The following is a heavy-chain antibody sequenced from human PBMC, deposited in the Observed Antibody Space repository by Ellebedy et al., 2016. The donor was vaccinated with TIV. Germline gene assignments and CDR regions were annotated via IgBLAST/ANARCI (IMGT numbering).Heavy chain of an antibody. CDR1: IPSFTGYH. J-gene: IGHJ3*01. D-gene: IGHD1-1*01. V-gene: IGHV4-34*01. Sequence: GSLRLSXEVDIPSFTGYHWAWVRQPPGEGLEWIGDVDHRGTARYISSLKSRVTISLDTSKKQFSLSITSVTAADTGLYFCAKTHGVRLEERSFDVWGQGIRVTVSS. CDR2: VDHRGTA. CDR3: AKTHGVRLEERSFDV.